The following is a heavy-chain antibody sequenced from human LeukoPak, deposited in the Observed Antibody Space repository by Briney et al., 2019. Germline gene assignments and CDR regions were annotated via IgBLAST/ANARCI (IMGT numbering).Heavy chain of an antibody. CDR3: AREDAVGGFDY. Sequence: ASVKVSCKASVHTFTGYYMHWVRQAPGQGLEWMGWINPHSGGTNYAQKFQGRVTMTRDTSISTAYMELSRLRSDDTAVYYCAREDAVGGFDYWGQGTLVTVSS. CDR1: VHTFTGYY. V-gene: IGHV1-2*02. J-gene: IGHJ4*02. CDR2: INPHSGGT. D-gene: IGHD6-19*01.